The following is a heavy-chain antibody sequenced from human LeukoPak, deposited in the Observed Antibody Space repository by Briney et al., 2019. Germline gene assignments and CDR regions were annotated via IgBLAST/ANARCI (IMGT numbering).Heavy chain of an antibody. CDR1: GYSISSGYY. CDR3: ARVGVYGMDV. Sequence: PSETLSLTCTVSGYSISSGYYWGWIRQPPGKGLEWIGSIYHSGSTYYNPSLKSRVTISVDTSKNQFSLKLSSVTAADTAVYYCARVGVYGMDVWGQGTTVTVSS. J-gene: IGHJ6*02. D-gene: IGHD3-10*01. V-gene: IGHV4-38-2*02. CDR2: IYHSGST.